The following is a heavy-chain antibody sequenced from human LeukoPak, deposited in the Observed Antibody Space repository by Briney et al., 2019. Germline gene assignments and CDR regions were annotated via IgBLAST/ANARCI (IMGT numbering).Heavy chain of an antibody. Sequence: HSGGSLRLSCAASGFTFSSYEMNWVRQAPGKGLEWVSYISSSGSSIYYADSVKGRFTTSRDNAKNSLYLQMNSLRAEDTAVYYCARNLEAGEWLHSPYYYYGMDVWGQGTTVTVSS. CDR1: GFTFSSYE. J-gene: IGHJ6*02. CDR2: ISSSGSSI. D-gene: IGHD5-12*01. CDR3: ARNLEAGEWLHSPYYYYGMDV. V-gene: IGHV3-48*03.